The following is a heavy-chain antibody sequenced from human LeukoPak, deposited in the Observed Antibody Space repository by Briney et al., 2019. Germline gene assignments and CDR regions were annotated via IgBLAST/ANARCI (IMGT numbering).Heavy chain of an antibody. D-gene: IGHD3-3*01. CDR3: ARARTRPRDRSGHYLCYFDY. Sequence: ASVKVSCKASGGTFSSYAISWVRQAPGQGLEWMGGIIPIFGTANYAQKFQGRVTITTDESTSTAYMELSSLRSGDTAVYYCARARTRPRDRSGHYLCYFDYWGQGTLVTVSS. CDR2: IIPIFGTA. V-gene: IGHV1-69*05. J-gene: IGHJ4*02. CDR1: GGTFSSYA.